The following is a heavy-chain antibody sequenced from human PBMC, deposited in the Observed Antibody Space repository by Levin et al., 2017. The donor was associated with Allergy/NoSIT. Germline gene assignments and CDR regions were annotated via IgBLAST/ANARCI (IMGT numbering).Heavy chain of an antibody. D-gene: IGHD5-24*01. V-gene: IGHV1-8*01. Sequence: ASVKVSCKASGYTFTSFDINWVRQATGQGLEWMGWMNPKNGNTGYGQKFQGRVTMTRDTSISTAYMDLSSLTSEDTAVYYCARGLRNGYIEDYWGQGTLVTVSS. CDR2: MNPKNGNT. CDR3: ARGLRNGYIEDY. J-gene: IGHJ4*02. CDR1: GYTFTSFD.